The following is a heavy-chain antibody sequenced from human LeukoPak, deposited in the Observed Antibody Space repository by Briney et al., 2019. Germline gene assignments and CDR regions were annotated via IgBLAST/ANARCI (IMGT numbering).Heavy chain of an antibody. Sequence: ASVKVSCKASGGTFSSYAISWVRQAPGQGLEWMGGIIPIFGTANYAQKFQGRVTITADESTSTAYMELSSLRSEDTAVYYCARDSSRNSLWWLSNYMDVWGKGTTVTISS. CDR2: IIPIFGTA. CDR3: ARDSSRNSLWWLSNYMDV. J-gene: IGHJ6*03. V-gene: IGHV1-69*13. CDR1: GGTFSSYA. D-gene: IGHD2-21*01.